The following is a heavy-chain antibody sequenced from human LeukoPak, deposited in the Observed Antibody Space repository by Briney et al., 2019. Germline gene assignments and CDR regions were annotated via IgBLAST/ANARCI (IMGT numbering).Heavy chain of an antibody. Sequence: GGSLRLSCAASGFTFSDYYMSWIRQAPGKGLEWVSYISSSGSTIYYADSVKGRFTISRDNAKNSLYLQMNSLRAEDTAVYYCARDRRYCSSTSCQKEDWFDPWGQGTLVTVSS. CDR3: ARDRRYCSSTSCQKEDWFDP. J-gene: IGHJ5*02. CDR2: ISSSGSTI. D-gene: IGHD2-2*01. V-gene: IGHV3-11*04. CDR1: GFTFSDYY.